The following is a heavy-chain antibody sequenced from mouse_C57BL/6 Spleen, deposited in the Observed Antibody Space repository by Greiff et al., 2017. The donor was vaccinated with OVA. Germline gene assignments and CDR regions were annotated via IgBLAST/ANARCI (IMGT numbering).Heavy chain of an antibody. V-gene: IGHV1-50*01. CDR3: ARRSSGYYFDY. D-gene: IGHD3-2*02. CDR1: GYTFTSYW. Sequence: QVQLKESGAELVKPGASVKLSCKASGYTFTSYWMQWVKQRPGQGLEWIGEIDPSDSYTNYNQKFKGKATLTVDTSSSTAYMQLSSLTSEDSAVYYCARRSSGYYFDYWGQGTTLTVSS. CDR2: IDPSDSYT. J-gene: IGHJ2*01.